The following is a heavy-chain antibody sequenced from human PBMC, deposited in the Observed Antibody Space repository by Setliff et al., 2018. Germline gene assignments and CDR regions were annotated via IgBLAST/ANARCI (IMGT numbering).Heavy chain of an antibody. CDR3: ARGRTLVAVAGLRGNCYYCGMDV. CDR2: INHSGST. CDR1: GGSFSGYY. Sequence: TSETLSLTCAVYGGSFSGYYWSWIRQPPGKGLEWIGEINHSGSTNYNPSLKSRVTISVDTSKNQFSLKLSSVTAADTAVYYCARGRTLVAVAGLRGNCYYCGMDVWGQGTTVTVSS. D-gene: IGHD6-19*01. J-gene: IGHJ6*02. V-gene: IGHV4-34*01.